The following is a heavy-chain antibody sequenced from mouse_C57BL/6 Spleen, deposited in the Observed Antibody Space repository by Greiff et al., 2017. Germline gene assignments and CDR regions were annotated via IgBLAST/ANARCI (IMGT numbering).Heavy chain of an antibody. CDR1: GYAFSSYW. V-gene: IGHV1-80*01. J-gene: IGHJ1*03. CDR2: IYPGDGDT. CDR3: ARIEYYEDYGYFDV. D-gene: IGHD2-4*01. Sequence: QVQLQQSGAELVKPGASVKISCKASGYAFSSYWMNWVKQRPGKGLEWIGQIYPGDGDTNYNGKFKGKATLTADESSSTAYMQLSSLTSEDSAVYFCARIEYYEDYGYFDVWGTGTTVTVSS.